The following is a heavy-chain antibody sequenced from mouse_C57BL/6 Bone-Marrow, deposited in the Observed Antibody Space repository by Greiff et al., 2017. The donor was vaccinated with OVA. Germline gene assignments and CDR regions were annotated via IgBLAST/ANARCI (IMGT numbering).Heavy chain of an antibody. D-gene: IGHD2-2*01. J-gene: IGHJ2*01. CDR2: INPGSGGT. V-gene: IGHV1-54*01. CDR3: ARGPLGVTTDYFDY. CDR1: GYAFTNYL. Sequence: VQLQQSGAELVRPGTSVKVSCKASGYAFTNYLIEWVKQRPGQGLEWIGVINPGSGGTNYNEKFKGKATLTADKSSSTAYMQLSSLTSEDSAVYFGARGPLGVTTDYFDYWGQGTTLTVSS.